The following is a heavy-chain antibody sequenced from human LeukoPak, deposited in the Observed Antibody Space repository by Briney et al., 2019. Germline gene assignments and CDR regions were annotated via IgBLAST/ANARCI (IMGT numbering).Heavy chain of an antibody. J-gene: IGHJ3*02. CDR2: ISYSGST. Sequence: SETLSLTCTVSGGSISSYYWNWIRQPPGKGLEWIGYISYSGSTNYNPSLKSRVTISIDTSKNQFSLKPRSVTAADTAIYYCARQGYDILTGYIDAFDIWGQGTMVTVSS. D-gene: IGHD3-9*01. CDR1: GGSISSYY. V-gene: IGHV4-59*08. CDR3: ARQGYDILTGYIDAFDI.